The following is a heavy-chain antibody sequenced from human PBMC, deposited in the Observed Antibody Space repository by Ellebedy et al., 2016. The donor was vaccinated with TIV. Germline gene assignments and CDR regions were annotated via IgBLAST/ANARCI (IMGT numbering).Heavy chain of an antibody. J-gene: IGHJ6*03. D-gene: IGHD1-26*01. V-gene: IGHV3-21*01. CDR3: ARDPYSGAYYSYYYYYMDV. CDR2: ITSSSSHI. Sequence: GESLKISXAASGFTFSSYNMNWVRQAPGKGLEWVSSITSSSSHIYYADSVRGRFTISRGNAKNSLYLQMNSLRAEDTAVYYCARDPYSGAYYSYYYYYMDVWGKGTTVIVSS. CDR1: GFTFSSYN.